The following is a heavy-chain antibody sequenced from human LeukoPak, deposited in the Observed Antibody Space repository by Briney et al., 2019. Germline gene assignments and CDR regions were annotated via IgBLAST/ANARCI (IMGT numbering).Heavy chain of an antibody. CDR1: GFTFDDYT. J-gene: IGHJ6*03. V-gene: IGHV3-43*01. CDR2: ISWDGGST. CDR3: AKDQAKDYYYYMDV. D-gene: IGHD4/OR15-4a*01. Sequence: GGSLRLSCAASGFTFDDYTMHWVRQAPGKGLEWVSLISWDGGSTYYADSVKGRFTISRDNSKNSLYLQMNSLRAEDTALYYCAKDQAKDYYYYMDVWGKGTTVTVSS.